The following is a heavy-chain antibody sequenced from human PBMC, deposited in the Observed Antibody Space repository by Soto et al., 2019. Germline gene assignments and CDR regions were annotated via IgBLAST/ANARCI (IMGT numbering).Heavy chain of an antibody. Sequence: QLQLVQSGAEVREPGSSVKVSCKASGGTFSSYTVIWVRQAPGQGLEWMGGITPTLNIAKYAEKFQCRVTITADESTRTVNMHLSSLRSEDTDVYFCARGYYSGSNPSSFDYWGQGTLVAVSS. D-gene: IGHD1-26*01. CDR2: ITPTLNIA. CDR1: GGTFSSYT. V-gene: IGHV1-69*01. CDR3: ARGYYSGSNPSSFDY. J-gene: IGHJ4*02.